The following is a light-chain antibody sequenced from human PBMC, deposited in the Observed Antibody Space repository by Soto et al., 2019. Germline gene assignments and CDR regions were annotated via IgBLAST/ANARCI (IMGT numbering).Light chain of an antibody. V-gene: IGKV3-20*01. Sequence: EIVLTQSPGTLSLSPGERATLSCRASQSVSSSYLAWYQHKPGRAPRLLIDGTSSRATGIPDRFSGSGSGTDFTLTISRLEPEDLAVYYCQQYGSLVTFGQGTNVDIK. CDR2: GTS. CDR1: QSVSSSY. J-gene: IGKJ1*01. CDR3: QQYGSLVT.